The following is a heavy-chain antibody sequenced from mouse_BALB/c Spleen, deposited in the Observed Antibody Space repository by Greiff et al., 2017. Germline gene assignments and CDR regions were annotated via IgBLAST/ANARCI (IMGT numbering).Heavy chain of an antibody. CDR1: GFTFSSYA. V-gene: IGHV5-9-4*01. Sequence: EVKLQESGGGLVKPGGSLKLSCAASGFTFSSYAMSWVRQSPEKRLEWVAGISSGGSYTYYPDTVTGRFTITRDNAKNTLYLEMSSLRSEDTAMYYCAREISRPDFDVWGAGTTVTVSS. J-gene: IGHJ1*01. CDR3: AREISRPDFDV. CDR2: ISSGGSYT.